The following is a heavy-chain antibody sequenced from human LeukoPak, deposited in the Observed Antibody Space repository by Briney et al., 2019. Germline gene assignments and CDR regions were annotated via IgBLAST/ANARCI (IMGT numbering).Heavy chain of an antibody. J-gene: IGHJ4*02. CDR1: GYTFTTYG. V-gene: IGHV3-23*01. D-gene: IGHD3-10*01. CDR3: AKVAKYYYGPETYYFFEQ. CDR2: LDNNGDNT. Sequence: GGSLRLSRVGSGYTFTTYGMSWVRQAPGKGLEWVSGLDNNGDNTYYADSVKGRFTISRDNSKNTLYLQMNSLRVEDTAVYYCAKVAKYYYGPETYYFFEQWGQGTPVTASS.